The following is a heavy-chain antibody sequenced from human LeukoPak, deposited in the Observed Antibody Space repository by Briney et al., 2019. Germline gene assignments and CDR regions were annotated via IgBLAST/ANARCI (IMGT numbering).Heavy chain of an antibody. CDR1: GFTFSSYA. J-gene: IGHJ4*02. CDR3: AVLDSSGWYLGEYFDY. CDR2: ISYDGSNK. Sequence: GGSLRLSCAASGFTFSSYAMHWVRQAPGKGLEWVAVISYDGSNKYYADSVKGRFTISRDNSKNTLYLQMNSLRAEDTAVYYCAVLDSSGWYLGEYFDYWGQGTLVTVSS. D-gene: IGHD6-19*01. V-gene: IGHV3-30-3*01.